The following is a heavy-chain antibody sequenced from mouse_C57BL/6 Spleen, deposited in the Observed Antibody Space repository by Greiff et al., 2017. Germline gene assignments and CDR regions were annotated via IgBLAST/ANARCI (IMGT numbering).Heavy chain of an antibody. D-gene: IGHD1-1*01. J-gene: IGHJ3*01. CDR1: GFTFSSYT. CDR2: ISGGGGNT. V-gene: IGHV5-9*01. CDR3: ARGSSYVRSFAY. Sequence: EVKLVESGGGLVKPGGSLKLSCAASGFTFSSYTMSWVRQTPEKRLEWVATISGGGGNTYYPDSVKGRFTISRDNAKNTLYLQMSRLRSEDTALYYCARGSSYVRSFAYWGQGTLVTVSA.